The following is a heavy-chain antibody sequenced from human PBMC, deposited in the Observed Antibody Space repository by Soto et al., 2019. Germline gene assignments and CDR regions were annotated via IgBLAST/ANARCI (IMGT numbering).Heavy chain of an antibody. Sequence: SETLSLTCTVSGGSISSYHWSWIRQPPGKGLEWIGYIYYSGSTNYNPSLKSRVTISVDTSKNQFSLKLSSVTAADTAVYYCVGSGYSPFDYWGQGTLVTVSS. CDR1: GGSISSYH. D-gene: IGHD3-22*01. CDR2: IYYSGST. J-gene: IGHJ4*02. CDR3: VGSGYSPFDY. V-gene: IGHV4-59*08.